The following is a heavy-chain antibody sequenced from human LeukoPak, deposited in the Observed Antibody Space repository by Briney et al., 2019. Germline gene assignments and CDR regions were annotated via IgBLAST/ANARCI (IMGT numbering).Heavy chain of an antibody. Sequence: GGSLRLSCAASGLTFSSYAMSWVRQAPGNGLEWVSGVSGSGGTTYYADSVKGRFTISRDNSKNTLYLQMNSLRAEDTAIYYCAKDWNWDYYGSTVYWGQGTLVTVAS. V-gene: IGHV3-23*01. CDR3: AKDWNWDYYGSTVY. J-gene: IGHJ4*02. CDR1: GLTFSSYA. D-gene: IGHD3-10*01. CDR2: VSGSGGTT.